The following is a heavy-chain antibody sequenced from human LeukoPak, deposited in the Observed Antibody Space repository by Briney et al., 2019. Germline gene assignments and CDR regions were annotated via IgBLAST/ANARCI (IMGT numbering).Heavy chain of an antibody. CDR3: ARPPPAYCSSTSCSNDAFDI. D-gene: IGHD2-2*01. CDR1: GYSFTSYW. Sequence: GESLKISCKGSGYSFTSYWIGCVRQMPGKGLEWMGIIYPGDSDTRYSPSFQGQVTISADKSISTAYLQWSSLKASDTAMYYCARPPPAYCSSTSCSNDAFDIWGQGTMVTVSS. V-gene: IGHV5-51*01. J-gene: IGHJ3*02. CDR2: IYPGDSDT.